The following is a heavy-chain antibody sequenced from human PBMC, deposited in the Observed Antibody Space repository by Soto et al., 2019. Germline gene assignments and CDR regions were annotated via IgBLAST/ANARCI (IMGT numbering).Heavy chain of an antibody. J-gene: IGHJ5*02. D-gene: IGHD6-13*01. V-gene: IGHV1-3*01. CDR1: GYTFTNDG. CDR3: VRRHVSATGIDWFDP. Sequence: ASVKVSCKASGYTFTNDGLHWVRQAPGQRLEWMGWINAANGDTKYSPKFQGSVTITRDTSASTAYMELSSLRSEDTAVYYCVRRHVSATGIDWFDPWGQGTLVTVSS. CDR2: INAANGDT.